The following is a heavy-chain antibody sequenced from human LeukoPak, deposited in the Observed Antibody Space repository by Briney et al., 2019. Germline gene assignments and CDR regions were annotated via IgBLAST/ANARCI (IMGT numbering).Heavy chain of an antibody. J-gene: IGHJ6*03. CDR1: GGTFSSYA. V-gene: IGHV1-69*05. CDR3: AGQLGGVVNYYYYYMDV. Sequence: ASVKVSCKASGGTFSSYAISWVRQAPGQGLEWMGGIIPIFGTANYAQKFQGRVTITTDESTSTAYMELSSLRSEDTAVYYCAGQLGGVVNYYYYYMDVWGKGTTVTVSS. D-gene: IGHD3-3*01. CDR2: IIPIFGTA.